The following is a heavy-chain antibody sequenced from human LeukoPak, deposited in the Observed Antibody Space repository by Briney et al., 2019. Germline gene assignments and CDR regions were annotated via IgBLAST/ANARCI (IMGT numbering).Heavy chain of an antibody. CDR1: GYTFIGYY. V-gene: IGHV1-2*02. J-gene: IGHJ4*02. D-gene: IGHD5-12*01. Sequence: ASVKVSCKASGYTFIGYYIHWVRQAPGQGPEWMGWINPDTGGTNYAQNFQCRVTMTRDTSISTAYMDLNRVTSDDTAVYYCAREIVATTIDYWGQGTLVTVSS. CDR3: AREIVATTIDY. CDR2: INPDTGGT.